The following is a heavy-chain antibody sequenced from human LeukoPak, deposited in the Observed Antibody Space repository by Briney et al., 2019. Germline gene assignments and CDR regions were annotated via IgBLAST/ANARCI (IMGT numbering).Heavy chain of an antibody. CDR3: ARDYYDSSGYPDY. CDR1: GFTFSSYS. D-gene: IGHD3-22*01. CDR2: ISTSSNTM. J-gene: IGHJ4*02. Sequence: GGSLRLSCAASGFTFSSYSMNWVRQAPGKGLEWVSYISTSSNTMYYADSVKGRFTISRNNAKNSLYLQMNSLRAEDTAVYYCARDYYDSSGYPDYWGQRTLVTVSS. V-gene: IGHV3-48*01.